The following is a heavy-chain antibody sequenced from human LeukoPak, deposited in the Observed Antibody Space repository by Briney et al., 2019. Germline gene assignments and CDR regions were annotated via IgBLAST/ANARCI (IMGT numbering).Heavy chain of an antibody. V-gene: IGHV3-48*04. CDR2: ISSSSSTI. D-gene: IGHD6-13*01. J-gene: IGHJ6*03. Sequence: GGSLRLSCAASGFTFSSYSMNWVRQAPGKGLEWVSYISSSSSTIYYADSVKGRFTISRDNAKNSLYLQMNSLRAEDTAVYYCAREYSSSWYHYYYYMDVWGKGTTVTVSS. CDR1: GFTFSSYS. CDR3: AREYSSSWYHYYYYMDV.